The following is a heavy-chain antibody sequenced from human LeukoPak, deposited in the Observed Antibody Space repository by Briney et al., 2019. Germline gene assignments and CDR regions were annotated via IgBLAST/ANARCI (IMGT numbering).Heavy chain of an antibody. D-gene: IGHD4-17*01. Sequence: ASVKVSCKASGYTLTELSMHWVRQAPGKGLEWMGGFDPEDGETIYAQKFQGRVTMTEDTSTDTAYMELSSLRSEDTAVYYCATDNYGDYAFADYWGQGTLVTVSS. CDR3: ATDNYGDYAFADY. V-gene: IGHV1-24*01. CDR2: FDPEDGET. CDR1: GYTLTELS. J-gene: IGHJ4*02.